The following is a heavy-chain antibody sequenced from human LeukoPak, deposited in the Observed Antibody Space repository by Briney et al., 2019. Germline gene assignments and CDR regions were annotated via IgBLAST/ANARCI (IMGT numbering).Heavy chain of an antibody. J-gene: IGHJ4*02. Sequence: SETLSLTCTVSGGSISSSSYYWGWIRQPPGKGLEWIGSIYYSGSTYYNPSLKSRVTISVDTSKNQFSLKLSSVTAADTAVYYCATPSWDYYGSGSPFDYWGQGTLVTVSS. CDR1: GGSISSSSYY. CDR2: IYYSGST. CDR3: ATPSWDYYGSGSPFDY. V-gene: IGHV4-39*07. D-gene: IGHD3-10*01.